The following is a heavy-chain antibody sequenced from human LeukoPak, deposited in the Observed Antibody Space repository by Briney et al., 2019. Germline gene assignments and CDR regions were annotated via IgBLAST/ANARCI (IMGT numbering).Heavy chain of an antibody. CDR3: ARTRPVTTVTTWGDYYFDY. Sequence: PSETLSLTCTVSGDSVSSSSYYWGWIRQPPGKGLEWIASIYYSGTTYYNPSLKSRVTISVDTPKNQFSLELSSVTSADTAVYYCARTRPVTTVTTWGDYYFDYWGQGTLVTVSS. CDR2: IYYSGTT. D-gene: IGHD4-17*01. V-gene: IGHV4-39*01. CDR1: GDSVSSSSYY. J-gene: IGHJ4*02.